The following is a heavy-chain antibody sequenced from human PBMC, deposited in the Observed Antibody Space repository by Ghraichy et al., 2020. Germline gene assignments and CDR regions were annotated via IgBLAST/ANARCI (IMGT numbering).Heavy chain of an antibody. CDR3: APGGAASPDS. CDR1: GFPFSHYC. CDR2: RTPDEGTK. J-gene: IGHJ4*02. Sequence: GGSLRLSCKASGFPFSHYCMNWVRRAPGKGLEWVALRTPDEGTKFYVDSVRGRFTISRDDSKSTLFLRMNNLRPEDTGMYYCAPGGAASPDSWGQGTLVTVSS. V-gene: IGHV3-30*03. D-gene: IGHD4/OR15-4a*01.